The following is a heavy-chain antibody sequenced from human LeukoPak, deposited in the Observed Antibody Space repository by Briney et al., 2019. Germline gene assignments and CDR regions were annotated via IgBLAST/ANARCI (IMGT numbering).Heavy chain of an antibody. J-gene: IGHJ3*02. Sequence: SETLSLTCTVSGGSISSYYWSWIRQPAGKGLEWIGRIYTSGSTNYNPSLKSRVTMSVDTSKNQFSLKLSSVTAADTAVYYCARHWGDSPNHSDDLYAFDIWGQGTMVTVSS. CDR1: GGSISSYY. V-gene: IGHV4-4*07. CDR2: IYTSGST. CDR3: ARHWGDSPNHSDDLYAFDI. D-gene: IGHD1-14*01.